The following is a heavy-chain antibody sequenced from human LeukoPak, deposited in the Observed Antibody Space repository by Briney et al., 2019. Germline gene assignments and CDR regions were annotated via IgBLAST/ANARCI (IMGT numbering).Heavy chain of an antibody. J-gene: IGHJ6*03. CDR1: GYTFTSYG. CDR2: ISAYNGNT. CDR3: ARNTAVAGIPVDYYYYYMDV. V-gene: IGHV1-18*01. D-gene: IGHD6-19*01. Sequence: ASVKVSCKASGYTFTSYGISWVRQAPGQGLEWMGWISAYNGNTNYAQKLQGRVTMTTDTSTSTAYMELSSLRSEDTAVYYCARNTAVAGIPVDYYYYYMDVWGKGTTVTVSS.